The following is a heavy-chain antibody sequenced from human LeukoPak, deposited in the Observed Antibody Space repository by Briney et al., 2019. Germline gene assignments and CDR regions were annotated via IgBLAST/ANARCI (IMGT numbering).Heavy chain of an antibody. CDR1: GFTFSSYA. V-gene: IGHV3-23*01. CDR3: AIYGGNSRAFDI. CDR2: ISGSGGST. Sequence: PGGSLRLSCAASGFTFSSYAMSWVRQAPGKGLEWVSAISGSGGSTYYADSVKGRFTISRDNSKNTLHLQMNSLRAEDTAVYYCAIYGGNSRAFDIWGQGTMVTVSS. D-gene: IGHD4-23*01. J-gene: IGHJ3*02.